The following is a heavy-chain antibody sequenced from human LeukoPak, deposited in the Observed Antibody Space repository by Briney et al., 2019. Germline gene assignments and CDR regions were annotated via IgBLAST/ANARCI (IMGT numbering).Heavy chain of an antibody. CDR3: ARGRDIVVPAAIAYDY. Sequence: ASVKVSCKASGYTFTGYYMHWVRQAPGQGLEWMGWINPNSGGTNYAQKFQGRVTMTRDTSISTAYMELSRLRSDDTAVYYCARGRDIVVPAAIAYDYWGQGTLVTVSS. D-gene: IGHD2-2*02. V-gene: IGHV1-2*02. J-gene: IGHJ4*02. CDR2: INPNSGGT. CDR1: GYTFTGYY.